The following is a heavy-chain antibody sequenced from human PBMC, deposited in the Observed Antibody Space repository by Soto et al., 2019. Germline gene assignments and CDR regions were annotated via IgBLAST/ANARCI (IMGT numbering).Heavy chain of an antibody. Sequence: EAQLLESGGELIQPGGSLRLSCAASGFTYSSHGMSWVRQAPGKGLEWIAGLSRGGGSTYYADSVKGRFIISRDNSKNTVDLIMTSLRVEDTALYYCARDGQYRTDGFAIWGQGTMVTVSS. J-gene: IGHJ3*02. CDR1: GFTYSSHG. D-gene: IGHD5-12*01. CDR3: ARDGQYRTDGFAI. V-gene: IGHV3-23*01. CDR2: LSRGGGST.